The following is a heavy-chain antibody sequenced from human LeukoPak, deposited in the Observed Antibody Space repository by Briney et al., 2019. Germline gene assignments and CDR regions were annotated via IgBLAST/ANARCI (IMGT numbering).Heavy chain of an antibody. V-gene: IGHV3-21*01. CDR1: GFIFSSYS. Sequence: GCLCLSCAASGFIFSSYSMNCVRRAPGKGLEWVSSINPAGTSTFHADSVKGRFTISIDNTENSLYMQMDSLRDEYTAVYYCVRDFLGESGAGGPWGQGTLVTVSS. D-gene: IGHD3-10*01. CDR3: VRDFLGESGAGGP. J-gene: IGHJ5*02. CDR2: INPAGTST.